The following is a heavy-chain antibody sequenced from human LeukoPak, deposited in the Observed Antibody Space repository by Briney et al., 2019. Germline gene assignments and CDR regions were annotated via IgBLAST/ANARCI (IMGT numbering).Heavy chain of an antibody. CDR3: VNQGFSVTPAY. CDR1: GFTFSSYA. CDR2: ISGSGGST. D-gene: IGHD4-11*01. J-gene: IGHJ4*02. V-gene: IGHV3-23*01. Sequence: GGSLRLSCAASGFTFSSYAMSWVRQAPGKGLEWVSAISGSGGSTYYADSVKGRFTISRDNSKNTLYLQMNSLRAEDTAVYYCVNQGFSVTPAYWGQGTLVTVSS.